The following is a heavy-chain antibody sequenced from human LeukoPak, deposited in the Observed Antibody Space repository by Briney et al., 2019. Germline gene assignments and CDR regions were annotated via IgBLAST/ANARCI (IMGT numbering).Heavy chain of an antibody. D-gene: IGHD3-10*02. CDR2: ISSSGSTI. CDR3: AELGITMIGGV. Sequence: GGPLRLSCAASGFTFSSYEMNWVRKSPGKGLEWGSYISSSGSTIYYADSVKGRFTISRGNAKNSLYMQMNSQSAEDTAVYYCAELGITMIGGVWGKGTTVTISS. J-gene: IGHJ6*04. CDR1: GFTFSSYE. V-gene: IGHV3-48*03.